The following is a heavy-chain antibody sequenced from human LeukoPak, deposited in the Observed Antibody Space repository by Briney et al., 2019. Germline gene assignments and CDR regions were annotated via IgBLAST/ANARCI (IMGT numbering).Heavy chain of an antibody. D-gene: IGHD3-3*01. Sequence: ASVTVSYTTSGYSFTDYYIHWVRQAPGQGVEGMGWINTKSGRTSSARKFQGRVTMTRDPSITTVYMDMAWLTSDDTAIYFCARADFIDAGPYLIGPWGQGTLVTVSS. CDR1: GYSFTDYY. J-gene: IGHJ5*02. V-gene: IGHV1-2*02. CDR3: ARADFIDAGPYLIGP. CDR2: INTKSGRT.